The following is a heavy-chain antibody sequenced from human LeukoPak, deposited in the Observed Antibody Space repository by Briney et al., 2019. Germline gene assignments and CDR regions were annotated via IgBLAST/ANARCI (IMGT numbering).Heavy chain of an antibody. CDR3: ARDATYYYGSGSYYSWFDP. Sequence: ASVTVSCKASGYTFTSYAMNWVRQAPGQGLEWMGWINTNTGNPTYAQGFTGRFVFSLDTSVSTAYLQISSLKAEDTAVYYCARDATYYYGSGSYYSWFDPWGQGTLVTVSS. V-gene: IGHV7-4-1*02. CDR1: GYTFTSYA. J-gene: IGHJ5*02. CDR2: INTNTGNP. D-gene: IGHD3-10*01.